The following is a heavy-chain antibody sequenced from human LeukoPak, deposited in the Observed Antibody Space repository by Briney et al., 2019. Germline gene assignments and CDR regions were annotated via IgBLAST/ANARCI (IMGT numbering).Heavy chain of an antibody. Sequence: SETLSLTCTVSGGSIRNYYWSWIRQPPGKGLEWIGFMYYSGSTIYNPSLKSRVTISVDTSKNQFSLKLSSVTAADTVVYYCARLRVGYFDHYYFDYWGQGTLVTVSS. CDR1: GGSIRNYY. D-gene: IGHD3-9*01. CDR2: MYYSGST. CDR3: ARLRVGYFDHYYFDY. V-gene: IGHV4-59*08. J-gene: IGHJ4*02.